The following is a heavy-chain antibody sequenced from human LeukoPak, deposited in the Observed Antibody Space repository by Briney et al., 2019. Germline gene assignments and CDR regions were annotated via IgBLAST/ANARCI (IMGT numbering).Heavy chain of an antibody. Sequence: GGSLRLSCAASGFTFSSYEMNWVRQAPGKGLEWVSYISSSGSTIYYADSVKGRFTISRDNSKNTLYLQMNSLRAEDTAVYYCAKDDYDGNSGPIDYWGQGTLVTVSS. CDR1: GFTFSSYE. V-gene: IGHV3-48*03. CDR2: ISSSGSTI. D-gene: IGHD4-23*01. CDR3: AKDDYDGNSGPIDY. J-gene: IGHJ4*02.